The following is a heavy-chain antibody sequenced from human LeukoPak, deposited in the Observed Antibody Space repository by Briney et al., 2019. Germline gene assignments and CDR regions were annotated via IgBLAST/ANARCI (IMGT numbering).Heavy chain of an antibody. Sequence: GASVKVSCKASGYAFTSYGISWVRQAPGQGLEWMGWISAYNGNTNYAQKLQGRVTMTTDTSTSTAYMELRSLRSDDTAVYYCARDTFFWGLSLANWYFDLWGRGTLVTVSS. V-gene: IGHV1-18*01. CDR3: ARDTFFWGLSLANWYFDL. D-gene: IGHD3-16*01. CDR2: ISAYNGNT. J-gene: IGHJ2*01. CDR1: GYAFTSYG.